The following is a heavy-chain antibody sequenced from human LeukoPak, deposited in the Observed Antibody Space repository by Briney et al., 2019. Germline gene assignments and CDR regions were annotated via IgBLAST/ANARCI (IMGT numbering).Heavy chain of an antibody. CDR1: GGSVSSGGYY. Sequence: PSETLSLTCTVSGGSVSSGGYYWSWIRQPPGKGLEWIGHIYNSGTTHYNPSLKNRVTISVDTSKNHLALRLSSVTAADTAVYYWARDRGYAYGSFASGGGGPLVTVSS. D-gene: IGHD5-18*01. CDR3: ARDRGYAYGSFAS. V-gene: IGHV4-61*03. J-gene: IGHJ4*02. CDR2: IYNSGTT.